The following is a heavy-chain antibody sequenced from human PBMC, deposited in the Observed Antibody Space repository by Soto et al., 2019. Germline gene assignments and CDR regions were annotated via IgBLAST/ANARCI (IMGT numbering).Heavy chain of an antibody. J-gene: IGHJ4*02. CDR1: GFPVTAYG. CDR3: ARDAQLWLYDY. V-gene: IGHV3-33*01. CDR2: IWFDGSRK. Sequence: QVQLVDSGGGVVQPGTSLRLSCATSGFPVTAYGFHWVRQAPGKGLEWVAVIWFDGSRKYYADSVKGRFTISRDDSRNTVSLEMNSLRVEDTAVYYCARDAQLWLYDYWGQGTLVTVSS. D-gene: IGHD5-18*01.